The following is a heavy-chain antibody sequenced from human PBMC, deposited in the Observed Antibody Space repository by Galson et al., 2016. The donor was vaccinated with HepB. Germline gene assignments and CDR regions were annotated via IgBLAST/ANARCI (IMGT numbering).Heavy chain of an antibody. CDR1: RFTFSSYA. J-gene: IGHJ6*02. CDR2: ISSDGSSK. D-gene: IGHD3-10*01. CDR3: ARAGFYGSGIYHYYAMDV. Sequence: CAASRFTFSSYAFHWVRRAPGKGLEWVAVISSDGSSKYYADSVKGRFTISRDTSKNTLFLQMDSLRAEDTAVYYCARAGFYGSGIYHYYAMDVWGQGTTVTVSS. V-gene: IGHV3-30-3*01.